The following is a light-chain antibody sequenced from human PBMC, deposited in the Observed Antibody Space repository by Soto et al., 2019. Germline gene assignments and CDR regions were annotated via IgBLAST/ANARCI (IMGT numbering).Light chain of an antibody. CDR3: SSYTSSINLRV. CDR1: SSDVGGYNY. V-gene: IGLV2-14*01. J-gene: IGLJ2*01. CDR2: DVS. Sequence: QSALTQPASVSGSPGQSITISCTGTSSDVGGYNYVSWYQQHPGKAPKLMIYDVSNRPSGVSNRFSGSKSGDTASLTISGLHAEGDADYSCSSYTSSINLRVFGGGTNLTVL.